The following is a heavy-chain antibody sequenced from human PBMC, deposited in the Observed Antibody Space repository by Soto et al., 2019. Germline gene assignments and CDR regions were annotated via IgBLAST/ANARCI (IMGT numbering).Heavy chain of an antibody. D-gene: IGHD6-13*01. V-gene: IGHV4-59*01. Sequence: SETLSLTCTVSGGSISSYYWSWIRQPPGKGLEWIGYIYYSGSTNYNPSLKSRVTISVDTSKNQFSLKLSSVTAADTAVYYCARAPAPLYSGSRYLFAYCGQGTLVTGSS. CDR1: GGSISSYY. CDR3: ARAPAPLYSGSRYLFAY. CDR2: IYYSGST. J-gene: IGHJ4*02.